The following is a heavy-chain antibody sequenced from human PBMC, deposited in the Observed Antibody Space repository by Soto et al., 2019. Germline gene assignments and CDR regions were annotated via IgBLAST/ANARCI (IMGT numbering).Heavy chain of an antibody. Sequence: GGSLRLSCAASGFAFSTYAMTWVRQAPGKGLEWVSVISGSGGSSYYADSVKGRFTISRDNSKNTLFLQMNGLRAEDTAVYYCAKVTKRAAAGRYEYYKYGMDVWGQGTTVTVSS. J-gene: IGHJ6*02. CDR1: GFAFSTYA. D-gene: IGHD6-13*01. V-gene: IGHV3-23*01. CDR2: ISGSGGSS. CDR3: AKVTKRAAAGRYEYYKYGMDV.